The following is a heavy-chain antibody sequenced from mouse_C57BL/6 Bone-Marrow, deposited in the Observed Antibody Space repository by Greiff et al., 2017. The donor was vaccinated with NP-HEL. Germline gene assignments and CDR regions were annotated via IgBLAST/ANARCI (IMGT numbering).Heavy chain of an antibody. Sequence: VKLVESGPELVKPGASVKLSCKASGYTFTSYDINWVKQRPGQGLEWIGWIYPRDGSTKYNEKFKGKATLTVDTSSSTAYMVLHSLTSEDSAVYFCARWDYYGNYDSGFAYWGQGTLVTVSA. CDR1: GYTFTSYD. CDR3: ARWDYYGNYDSGFAY. J-gene: IGHJ3*01. D-gene: IGHD2-1*01. V-gene: IGHV1-85*01. CDR2: IYPRDGST.